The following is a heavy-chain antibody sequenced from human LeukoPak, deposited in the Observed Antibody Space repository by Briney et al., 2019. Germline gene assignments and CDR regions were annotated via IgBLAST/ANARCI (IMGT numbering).Heavy chain of an antibody. V-gene: IGHV4-31*03. Sequence: SETLSLTCTVSGGSISSGGYYWSWIRQHPGKGLEWIGYIYYSGSTYYNPSLKSRVTISVDTSKNQFSLKLSSVTAADTAVYYCARTPSRGRPFDPWGQGTLVTVSS. J-gene: IGHJ5*02. CDR3: ARTPSRGRPFDP. CDR1: GGSISSGGYY. CDR2: IYYSGST.